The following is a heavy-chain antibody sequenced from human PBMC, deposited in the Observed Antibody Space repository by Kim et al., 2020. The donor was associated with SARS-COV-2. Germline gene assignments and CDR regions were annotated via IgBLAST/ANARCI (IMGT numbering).Heavy chain of an antibody. CDR1: GFTFDDYG. V-gene: IGHV3-20*04. Sequence: GGSLRLSCAASGFTFDDYGMSWVRQAPGKGLEWVSGINWNGGSTGYADSVKGRFTISRDNAKNSLYLQMNSLRAEDTALYYCARDRGAAAGTDFDYWGQGTLVTVSS. CDR3: ARDRGAAAGTDFDY. J-gene: IGHJ4*02. D-gene: IGHD6-13*01. CDR2: INWNGGST.